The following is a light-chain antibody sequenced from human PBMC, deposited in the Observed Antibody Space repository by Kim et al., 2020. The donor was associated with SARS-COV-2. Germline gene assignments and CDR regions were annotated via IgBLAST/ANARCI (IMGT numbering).Light chain of an antibody. CDR2: DAS. CDR3: QQRSNWPPFT. Sequence: APGERATLSCRASRGVSSYLAWYQQEPGQAPRLLMYDASNRDTGIPARFSGSGSGTDFTLTISSLEPEDFAVYYCQQRSNWPPFTFGPGTKVDIK. CDR1: RGVSSY. V-gene: IGKV3-11*01. J-gene: IGKJ3*01.